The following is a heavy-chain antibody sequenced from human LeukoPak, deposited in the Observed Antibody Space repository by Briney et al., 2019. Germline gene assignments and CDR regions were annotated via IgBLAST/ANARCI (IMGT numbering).Heavy chain of an antibody. CDR1: GFTFSSYG. CDR2: IRYDGSNK. V-gene: IGHV3-30*02. CDR3: AKDPGSYNYYYYMDV. Sequence: GGSLRLSCAASGFTFSSYGMHWVRQAPGKGLEWVAFIRYDGSNKYYADSVKGRFTISRDNSKNTLYLQMNSLRAEVTAVYYCAKDPGSYNYYYYMDVWGKGTTVTVSS. J-gene: IGHJ6*03. D-gene: IGHD1-26*01.